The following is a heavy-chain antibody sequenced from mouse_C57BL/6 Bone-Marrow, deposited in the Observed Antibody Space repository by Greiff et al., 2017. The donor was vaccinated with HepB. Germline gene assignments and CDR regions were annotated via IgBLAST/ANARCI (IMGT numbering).Heavy chain of an antibody. V-gene: IGHV5-16*01. CDR2: INYDGSST. Sequence: DVELVESEGGLVQPGRSMKLSCTASGFTFSDYYMAWVRQVPEKGLEWVANINYDGSSTYYLDSLKSRFIISRDNAKNILYLQMSSLKSEDTATYYCARGYGSSYFDYWGQGTTLTVSS. J-gene: IGHJ2*01. CDR1: GFTFSDYY. D-gene: IGHD1-1*01. CDR3: ARGYGSSYFDY.